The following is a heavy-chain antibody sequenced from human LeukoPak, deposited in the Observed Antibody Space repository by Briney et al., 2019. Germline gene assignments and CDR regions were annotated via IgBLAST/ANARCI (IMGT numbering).Heavy chain of an antibody. Sequence: APVKVSCKASGYTFTGYCIHWVRQAPGQGLEWMGRINPNSGGTNYAQKFQGRVTMTRDTSISTAYMELSSLRSDDTAMYYCARIGGDYSNLNWFDPWGQGTLVTVSS. D-gene: IGHD4-11*01. CDR1: GYTFTGYC. V-gene: IGHV1-2*02. CDR3: ARIGGDYSNLNWFDP. CDR2: INPNSGGT. J-gene: IGHJ5*02.